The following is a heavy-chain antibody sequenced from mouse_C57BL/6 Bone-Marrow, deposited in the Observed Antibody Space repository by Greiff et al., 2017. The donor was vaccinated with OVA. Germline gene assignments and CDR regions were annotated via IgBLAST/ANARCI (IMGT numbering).Heavy chain of an antibody. CDR3: ARLFYDYEALAY. D-gene: IGHD2-4*01. V-gene: IGHV1-55*01. CDR2: IYPGSGST. CDR1: GYTFTSYW. J-gene: IGHJ3*01. Sequence: QVQLQQPGAELVKPGASVKMSCTASGYTFTSYWITWVKQRPGQGLEWIGDIYPGSGSTNYNEKFKSKATLTVDTSSSTAYMQLSSLTSEDAAVYYCARLFYDYEALAYWGQGTLVTVSA.